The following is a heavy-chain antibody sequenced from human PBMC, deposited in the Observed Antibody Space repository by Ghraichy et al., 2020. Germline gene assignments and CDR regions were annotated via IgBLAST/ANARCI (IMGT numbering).Heavy chain of an antibody. V-gene: IGHV5-51*01. J-gene: IGHJ4*02. Sequence: GGSLRLSCKGSGYVFSGYWIAWVRQMPGKSLEWMGTIYAGDSETRYSPSLQGQVTISADKSINTAFLQWTSLKASDTAMYYCARGGFAYGYIDWGQGTLVTVSS. CDR3: ARGGFAYGYID. CDR1: GYVFSGYW. CDR2: IYAGDSET. D-gene: IGHD5-18*01.